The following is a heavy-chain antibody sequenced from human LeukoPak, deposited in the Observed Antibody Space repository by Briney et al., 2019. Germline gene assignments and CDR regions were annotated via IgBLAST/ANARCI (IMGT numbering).Heavy chain of an antibody. CDR2: ISFDGNTK. V-gene: IGHV3-30-3*01. Sequence: PGGSLRLSCATSGFSFSSYAIHWVRQAPGRGLECVTFISFDGNTKYYADSVRGRFTISRDNSRNTLYLQMDSLRGEDTALYYCARDGIQWPTPLHVYGLDYWGQGTLVTVSS. CDR3: ARDGIQWPTPLHVYGLDY. J-gene: IGHJ4*02. CDR1: GFSFSSYA. D-gene: IGHD5-12*01.